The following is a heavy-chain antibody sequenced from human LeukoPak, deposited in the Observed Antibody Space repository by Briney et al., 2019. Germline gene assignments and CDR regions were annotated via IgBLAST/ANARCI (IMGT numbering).Heavy chain of an antibody. CDR1: GFTFRTYT. D-gene: IGHD3-10*01. V-gene: IGHV3-21*06. CDR2: INSYSNYI. Sequence: PGGSLRLSCAASGFTFRTYTMNWVRQAPGKGLEWVSSINSYSNYIYYADSVKGRFTISRDNAKNSLYLQMNSLRAEDTAVYYCAKDRWFGDSEGVYYFDYWGQGTLVTVSS. J-gene: IGHJ4*02. CDR3: AKDRWFGDSEGVYYFDY.